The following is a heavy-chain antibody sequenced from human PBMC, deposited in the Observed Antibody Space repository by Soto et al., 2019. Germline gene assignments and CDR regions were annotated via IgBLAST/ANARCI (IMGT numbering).Heavy chain of an antibody. CDR2: ISGRSSAI. CDR3: ARCASGGYYKYYAMDV. J-gene: IGHJ6*02. Sequence: GSLLLACTASGFTFSTYSLTWVRQAPGKGLEWVSYISGRSSAIYYADSVKGRFTISRDNAKNSLYLQMNSLRDEDTAVYYCARCASGGYYKYYAMDVWGQGTKVTVYS. CDR1: GFTFSTYS. V-gene: IGHV3-48*02. D-gene: IGHD2-15*01.